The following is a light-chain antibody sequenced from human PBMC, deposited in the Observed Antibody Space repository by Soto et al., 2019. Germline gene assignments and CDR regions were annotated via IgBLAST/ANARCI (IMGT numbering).Light chain of an antibody. CDR3: QQYNSYLWT. J-gene: IGKJ1*01. CDR1: QSISSW. Sequence: DIQMTQSPSTLSASVGDRVTITCRASQSISSWLAWYQQKPGKAPKLMIYDASSLESGVPSRFSGSGSGTEFTLTIRSLQPDDFANYYCQQYNSYLWTFGQGTKVEIK. V-gene: IGKV1-5*01. CDR2: DAS.